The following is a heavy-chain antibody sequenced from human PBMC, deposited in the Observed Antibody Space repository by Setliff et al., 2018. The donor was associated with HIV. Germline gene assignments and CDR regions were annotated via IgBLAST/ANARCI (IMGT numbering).Heavy chain of an antibody. CDR3: ARCSYDSSGYYYYYFDY. CDR1: GGSISSGSYY. V-gene: IGHV4-61*02. Sequence: PSETLSLTCTVSGGSISSGSYYWSWIRQPAGKGLEWIGRIYTSGSTNYNPSLKSRVTISVDRSKTQFSLKLNSVTAADTAVYYCARCSYDSSGYYYYYFDYWGQGTLVTVSS. CDR2: IYTSGST. J-gene: IGHJ4*02. D-gene: IGHD3-22*01.